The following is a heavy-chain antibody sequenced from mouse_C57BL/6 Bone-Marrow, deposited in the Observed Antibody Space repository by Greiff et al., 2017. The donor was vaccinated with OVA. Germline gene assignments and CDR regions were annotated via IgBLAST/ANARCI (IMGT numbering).Heavy chain of an antibody. D-gene: IGHD1-1*01. V-gene: IGHV1-55*01. J-gene: IGHJ2*01. CDR3: ARSLLYYYGSSLDY. CDR2: IYPGSGST. CDR1: GYTFTSYW. Sequence: QVQLKESGAELVKPGASVKMSCKASGYTFTSYWITWVKQRPGQGLEWIGDIYPGSGSTNYNEKFKSKATLTVDTSSSTAYMQLSSLTSEDSAVYYCARSLLYYYGSSLDYWGQGTTLTVSS.